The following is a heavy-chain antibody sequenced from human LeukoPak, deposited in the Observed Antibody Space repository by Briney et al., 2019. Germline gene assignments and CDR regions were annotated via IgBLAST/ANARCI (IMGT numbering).Heavy chain of an antibody. CDR2: ISYDGSNK. CDR3: ARSLVGAFDY. D-gene: IGHD1-26*01. V-gene: IGHV3-30-3*01. CDR1: GFTFSSYA. J-gene: IGHJ4*02. Sequence: PGGSLRLSCAASGFTFSSYAMHWVRQAPGKGLEWVAVISYDGSNKYYADSVKGRFTISRDNSKNTLYLQMNSLRAEDTAVYYCARSLVGAFDYWSQGTLVTVSS.